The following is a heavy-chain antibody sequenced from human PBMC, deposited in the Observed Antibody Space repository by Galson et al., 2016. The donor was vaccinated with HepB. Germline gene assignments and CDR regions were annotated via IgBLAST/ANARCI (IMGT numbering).Heavy chain of an antibody. CDR3: ARRAATYDSSGYYYGADGDY. CDR2: IYYSGST. Sequence: SETLSLTCDVSGGSIGSSYWWSWVRQPPGKGLEWIGSIYYSGSTYYNPSLKSRVTISVDTSKNQFSLKLSSVTAADTAVYYCARRAATYDSSGYYYGADGDYWGQGTLVTVSS. V-gene: IGHV4-39*01. D-gene: IGHD3-22*01. J-gene: IGHJ4*02. CDR1: GGSIGSSYW.